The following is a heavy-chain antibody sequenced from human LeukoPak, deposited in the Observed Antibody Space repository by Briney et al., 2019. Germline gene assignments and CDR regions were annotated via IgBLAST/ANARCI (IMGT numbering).Heavy chain of an antibody. CDR1: GFTVSSNY. CDR3: ARKMATVTTGYPDY. D-gene: IGHD4-11*01. Sequence: GGSLRLSCAASGFTVSSNYMSWVRQAPGKGLEWVSVIYSGGSTYYADSVKGRFTISRDNSKNTLYLQMNSLRAEDTAVYYCARKMATVTTGYPDYWGQGTLVTVSS. CDR2: IYSGGST. V-gene: IGHV3-53*05. J-gene: IGHJ4*02.